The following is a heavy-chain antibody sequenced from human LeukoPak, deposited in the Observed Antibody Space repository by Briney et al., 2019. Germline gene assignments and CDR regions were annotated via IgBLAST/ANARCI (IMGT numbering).Heavy chain of an antibody. V-gene: IGHV1-3*01. D-gene: IGHD2-15*01. Sequence: ASVKVSCKASGYTFTRYAMHWVRQAPEQRLEWMGWINAGNRNTKYSQKFQGRVTITRDTSASTAYMELSSLRSEDSAVYYCARDRRHCSGGSCYFASCFDPWGQGTLVNVSS. CDR1: GYTFTRYA. CDR2: INAGNRNT. CDR3: ARDRRHCSGGSCYFASCFDP. J-gene: IGHJ5*02.